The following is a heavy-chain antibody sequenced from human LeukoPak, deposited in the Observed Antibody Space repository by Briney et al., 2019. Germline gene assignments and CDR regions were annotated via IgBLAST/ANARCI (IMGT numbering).Heavy chain of an antibody. CDR2: IWYDGSNK. J-gene: IGHJ4*02. CDR1: GFTFSSYG. V-gene: IGHV3-33*01. CDR3: ARFYDSSGYYYFDY. Sequence: PGGSLRLSCAASGFTFSSYGMPWVRQAPGKGLEWVAVIWYDGSNKYYADSVKGRFTISRDNSKNTLYLQMNSLRAEDTAVYYCARFYDSSGYYYFDYWGQGTLVTVSS. D-gene: IGHD3-22*01.